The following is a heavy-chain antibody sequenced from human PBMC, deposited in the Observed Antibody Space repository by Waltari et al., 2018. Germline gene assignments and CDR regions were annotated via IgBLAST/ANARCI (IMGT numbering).Heavy chain of an antibody. CDR3: ARDFEHYDFWSGYYTQNWFDP. V-gene: IGHV3-7*01. J-gene: IGHJ5*02. CDR2: RKKDGSEK. D-gene: IGHD3-3*01. CDR1: GFTFSSYW. Sequence: EVQLVESGGGLVQPGGSLRLSCAASGFTFSSYWMSWVRPAPGKGVEWVANRKKDGSEKDYVDSVKGRFTISRDNAKNSLYLQMNSLRAEETAVYYCARDFEHYDFWSGYYTQNWFDPWGREPWSPSPQ.